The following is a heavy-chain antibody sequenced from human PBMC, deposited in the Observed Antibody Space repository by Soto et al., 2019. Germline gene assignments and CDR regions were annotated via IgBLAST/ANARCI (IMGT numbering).Heavy chain of an antibody. CDR3: ARDNYDSSGSYYFDY. Sequence: SETLSLTCTVSGGSITTYYWSWIRQPAGKGLEWIGRIYSGGSTNYNPSLRSRVTVSVDMSKNQFSLKLSSVTAADTAVYYCARDNYDSSGSYYFDYWGQGTLVTVSS. J-gene: IGHJ4*02. CDR1: GGSITTYY. V-gene: IGHV4-4*07. CDR2: IYSGGST. D-gene: IGHD3-22*01.